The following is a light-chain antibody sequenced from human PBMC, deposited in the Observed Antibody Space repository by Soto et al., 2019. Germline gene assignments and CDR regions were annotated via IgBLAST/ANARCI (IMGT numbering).Light chain of an antibody. Sequence: DIQMTQSPSSLSASLGDRVTITCRPSQSISTFLSWYQQKPGKAPKLLIFGASTLQTGVPSRFSGSGSGTDFSLTISSLQPDDIATYFCQQSYTTPYTFGQGTKLGT. CDR3: QQSYTTPYT. V-gene: IGKV1-39*01. CDR2: GAS. J-gene: IGKJ2*01. CDR1: QSISTF.